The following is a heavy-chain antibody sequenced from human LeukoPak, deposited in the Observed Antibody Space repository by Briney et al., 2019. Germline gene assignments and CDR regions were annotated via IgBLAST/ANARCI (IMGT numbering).Heavy chain of an antibody. CDR3: ARDRRIDSSGYYLYWFDY. D-gene: IGHD3-22*01. CDR1: GYTFTSYY. CDR2: INPSGGST. Sequence: ASVKVSCKASGYTFTSYYIHWVRQAPGQGLEWMGIINPSGGSTSYAQKFQGRVTMTRDTSTSTVYMELSSLRSEDTAVYYCARDRRIDSSGYYLYWFDYWGQGTLVTVSS. J-gene: IGHJ4*02. V-gene: IGHV1-46*01.